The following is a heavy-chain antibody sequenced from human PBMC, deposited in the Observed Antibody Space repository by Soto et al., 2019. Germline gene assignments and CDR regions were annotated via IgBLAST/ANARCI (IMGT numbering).Heavy chain of an antibody. CDR3: ATHPPYGPLDH. CDR1: GGSISSSSNH. V-gene: IGHV4-39*01. J-gene: IGHJ4*02. Sequence: QLQLQESGPGLVKPSEALSLTCTVSGGSISSSSNHWGWIRQPPGKGLEWIGNIYYSENTYYNPSLKSRVTISVDTSKNQFSLRLTSVTAADTPVYYCATHPPYGPLDHWGQGTLVTVSS. CDR2: IYYSENT. D-gene: IGHD4-17*01.